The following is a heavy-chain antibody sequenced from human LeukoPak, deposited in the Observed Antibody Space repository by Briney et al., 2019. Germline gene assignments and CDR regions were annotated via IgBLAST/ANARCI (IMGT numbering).Heavy chain of an antibody. CDR2: ISYDGSNK. Sequence: PGGSLRLSCAASGFTFSSYGMHWVRQAPGKGLEWVAVISYDGSNKYYADSVKGRFTISRDNSKNTLYLQMNSLRAEDTAVYYCAKGGAHYYDSSGYPEGFDYWGQGTLVTVSS. V-gene: IGHV3-30*18. J-gene: IGHJ4*02. CDR1: GFTFSSYG. CDR3: AKGGAHYYDSSGYPEGFDY. D-gene: IGHD3-22*01.